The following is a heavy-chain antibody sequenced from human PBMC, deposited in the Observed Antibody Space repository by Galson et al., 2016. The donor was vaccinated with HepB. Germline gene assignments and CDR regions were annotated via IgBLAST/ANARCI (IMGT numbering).Heavy chain of an antibody. Sequence: SLRLSCAASEFTFDDYAMHWVRQAPGKGLEWVSGINWNSGRLAYADSVKGRFTISRDNAKNSLYLQMSSLRVEDTALYYCAKGFTAIVFGRAFDIWGQGTVVTVSS. CDR1: EFTFDDYA. J-gene: IGHJ3*02. CDR2: INWNSGRL. CDR3: AKGFTAIVFGRAFDI. V-gene: IGHV3-9*01. D-gene: IGHD3-3*01.